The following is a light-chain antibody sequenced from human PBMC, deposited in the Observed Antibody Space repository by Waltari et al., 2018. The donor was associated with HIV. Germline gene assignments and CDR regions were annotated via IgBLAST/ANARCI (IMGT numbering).Light chain of an antibody. CDR2: SND. V-gene: IGLV1-44*01. Sequence: QSVLTQPPSASGAPGQRVTISCSGSSSNIGTNTVNWYQQFPGMAPKVVIYSNDQRPSGVPDRFSGFKSGTSASLAISGLQSEDEADYFCAAWDDSLNIWVFGGGAKLTVL. J-gene: IGLJ3*02. CDR3: AAWDDSLNIWV. CDR1: SSNIGTNT.